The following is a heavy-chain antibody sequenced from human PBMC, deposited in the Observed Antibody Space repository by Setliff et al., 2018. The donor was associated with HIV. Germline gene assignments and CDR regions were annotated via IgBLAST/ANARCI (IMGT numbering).Heavy chain of an antibody. V-gene: IGHV1-69*10. CDR3: ARAPGDYEVWFDP. J-gene: IGHJ5*02. Sequence: SVKVSCKASGTNLDSFVISWVRQASGQGLEWMGGITPVIGRPNYAQRFHDRVTITAEKSTNTAYMELSSLRSEDTAVYYCARAPGDYEVWFDPWGQGTLVTVSS. CDR2: ITPVIGRP. D-gene: IGHD4-17*01. CDR1: GTNLDSFV.